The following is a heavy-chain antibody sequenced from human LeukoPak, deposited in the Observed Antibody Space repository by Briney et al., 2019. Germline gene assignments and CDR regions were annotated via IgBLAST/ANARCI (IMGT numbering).Heavy chain of an antibody. D-gene: IGHD3-16*02. CDR1: GGSISSYY. Sequence: SETLSLTCTVSGGSISSYYWTWIRQPPGKGLEWIGYIYYSGSTHYNPSLKSRVTISLDTSRKHFSLRLSSVTAADTAVYYCARVRTLYDYVWGSYRQPRFDYWGQGTLVTVSS. CDR3: ARVRTLYDYVWGSYRQPRFDY. V-gene: IGHV4-59*01. CDR2: IYYSGST. J-gene: IGHJ4*02.